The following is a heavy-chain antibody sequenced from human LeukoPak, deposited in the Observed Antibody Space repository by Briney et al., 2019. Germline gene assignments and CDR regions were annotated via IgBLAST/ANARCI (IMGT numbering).Heavy chain of an antibody. V-gene: IGHV3-30*18. CDR1: GFTFSFFG. CDR2: ILYDGSQK. D-gene: IGHD2-15*01. J-gene: IGHJ4*02. CDR3: AKDHYEVVVAGAFDY. Sequence: GGSLRLSCAASGFTFSFFGMHWVRQAPGKGLEWMAVILYDGSQKHYADPVKGRFIISRDNSKNTLYLQVNSLRAEDTAVYYCAKDHYEVVVAGAFDYWGQGTLVTVSS.